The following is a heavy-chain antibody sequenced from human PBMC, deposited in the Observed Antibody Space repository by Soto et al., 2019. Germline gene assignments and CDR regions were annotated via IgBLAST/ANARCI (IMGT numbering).Heavy chain of an antibody. Sequence: SSETLSLTCNVSGASLSRYYWSWIRQPPGKGLEWIGRIYATGDTDYNPSLKSRISMSVDMSKKQFSLTLRSVTAADTAIYYCVRDGTKNLRDRFEPWGRGILVTVSS. CDR1: GASLSRYY. CDR2: IYATGDT. J-gene: IGHJ5*02. CDR3: VRDGTKNLRDRFEP. D-gene: IGHD1-26*01. V-gene: IGHV4-4*07.